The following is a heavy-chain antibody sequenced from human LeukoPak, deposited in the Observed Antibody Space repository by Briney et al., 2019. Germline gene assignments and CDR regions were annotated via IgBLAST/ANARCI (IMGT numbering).Heavy chain of an antibody. D-gene: IGHD3-3*01. J-gene: IGHJ6*03. Sequence: GGSLRLACAASGFTFGSYGMSWFRQAPGKRPEWVAAISGGGVGTHYADSVKGRFTISRDNAKNSLYLQMNSLRAEDTAVYYCARANNYDFWSGYYTGYMDVWGKGTTVTVSS. CDR2: ISGGGVGT. CDR3: ARANNYDFWSGYYTGYMDV. V-gene: IGHV3-23*01. CDR1: GFTFGSYG.